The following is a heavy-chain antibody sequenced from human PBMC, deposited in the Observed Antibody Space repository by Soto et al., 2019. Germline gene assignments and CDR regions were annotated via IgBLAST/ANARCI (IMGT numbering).Heavy chain of an antibody. J-gene: IGHJ6*02. V-gene: IGHV3-33*01. CDR2: ILNDGSNR. CDR1: GFTFSNYG. CDR3: ARDDEYSGNGMDV. Sequence: QVQLVESGGGVVQPGRSLRLSCAASGFTFSNYGMHWVRQAPGKGLEWVAVILNDGSNRYHADSVKDRFTISRDNSTNILYLQMNSLRAEDTALYYCARDDEYSGNGMDVWGQGTTVTAS. D-gene: IGHD3-10*01.